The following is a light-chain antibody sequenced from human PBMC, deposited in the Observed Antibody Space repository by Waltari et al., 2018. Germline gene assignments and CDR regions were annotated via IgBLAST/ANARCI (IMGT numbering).Light chain of an antibody. CDR3: AAWDDSLNGVV. J-gene: IGLJ2*01. V-gene: IGLV1-44*01. Sequence: SLLTQPPSASGTPGQRVTISCSGSSSNVGSTTVTWYQQLPGKAPKLLIYSNNQRPSGVPDLFSGSKSGTSASLAISGLQSEDEADYYCAAWDDSLNGVVFGGGTKLTVL. CDR1: SSNVGSTT. CDR2: SNN.